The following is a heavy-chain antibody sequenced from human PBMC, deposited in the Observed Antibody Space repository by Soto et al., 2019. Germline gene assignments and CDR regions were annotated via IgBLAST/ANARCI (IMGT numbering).Heavy chain of an antibody. V-gene: IGHV1-18*01. D-gene: IGHD2-2*01. CDR3: AREFTVVPAAMRPYYYYRDG. J-gene: IGHJ6*03. CDR1: GYTFTSYG. Sequence: ASVKVSCKASGYTFTSYGISWVRQAPGQGLEWMGWISAYNGNTNYAQKLQGRVTMTTDTSTSTAYMELRSLRSDDTAVYYFAREFTVVPAAMRPYYYYRDGWGKGTTVTVSS. CDR2: ISAYNGNT.